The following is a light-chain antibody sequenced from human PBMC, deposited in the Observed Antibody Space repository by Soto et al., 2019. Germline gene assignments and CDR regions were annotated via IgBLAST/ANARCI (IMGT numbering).Light chain of an antibody. J-gene: IGLJ1*01. CDR3: AAWDDSLNGQDYYV. Sequence: QSVLTQPPSASGTPGQRVTISCSGSSSNIGINTVNWYQQLPGTAPKLLIYSNNQRPSGVPDRFSGSKSGTSASLAISGLQSEDEADYYCAAWDDSLNGQDYYVFGTGTKVPVL. CDR1: SSNIGINT. CDR2: SNN. V-gene: IGLV1-44*01.